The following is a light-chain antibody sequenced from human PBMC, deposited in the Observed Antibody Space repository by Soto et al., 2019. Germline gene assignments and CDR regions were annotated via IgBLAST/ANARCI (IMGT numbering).Light chain of an antibody. CDR1: SSDIGHYDY. CDR2: HVT. J-gene: IGLJ1*01. V-gene: IGLV2-14*03. Sequence: QTVLAQPASVSGSPGQSITISCTGTSSDIGHYDYVSWYQQHPGKAPRLMIYHVTYRPSRVSNRYSPPKSGNSASLPISGLQADDEADYYCCSITTSHTYVFRPATKVTVL. CDR3: CSITTSHTYV.